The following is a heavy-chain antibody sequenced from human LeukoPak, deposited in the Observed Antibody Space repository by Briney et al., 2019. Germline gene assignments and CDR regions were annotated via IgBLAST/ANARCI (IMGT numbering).Heavy chain of an antibody. V-gene: IGHV3-21*01. CDR1: GFTFSSYS. Sequence: GGSLRLSCAASGFTFSSYSMNWVRQAPGKGLEWVSSISSSSSYIYYADSVKGRFTISRDNAKNSLYLQMNSLRAEDTAVYYCARRLMRLEEAAANYYYYGMDVWGQGTTVTVSS. D-gene: IGHD6-13*01. J-gene: IGHJ6*02. CDR2: ISSSSSYI. CDR3: ARRLMRLEEAAANYYYYGMDV.